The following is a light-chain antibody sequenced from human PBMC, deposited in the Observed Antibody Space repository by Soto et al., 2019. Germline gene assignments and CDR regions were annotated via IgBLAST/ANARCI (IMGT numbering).Light chain of an antibody. CDR1: QDINIY. CDR2: AAS. Sequence: DIQMTHSPSSLSSSLVDIVTITFRSSQDINIYLAWFQQRPGKAPRSLIYAASTLQSGVPSKFSGSGSGTDFTLTISSLQPEDFATYYCQKYNSPPSITFGQGTRLEIK. CDR3: QKYNSPPSIT. J-gene: IGKJ5*01. V-gene: IGKV1-16*02.